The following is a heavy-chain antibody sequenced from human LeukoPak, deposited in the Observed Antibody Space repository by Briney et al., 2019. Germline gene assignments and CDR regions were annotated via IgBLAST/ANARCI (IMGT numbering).Heavy chain of an antibody. CDR1: GFTFSIYA. D-gene: IGHD5-18*01. CDR2: ISGSGGST. Sequence: PGGSLRLSCAASGFTFSIYAMSWVRQAPGRGLEWVSAISGSGGSTYYADSVKGRFTISRDNSKNTLYLQMDSLRAEDTAVYYGAKAHAYSYGYTYYWLGGTLVSVSS. V-gene: IGHV3-23*01. J-gene: IGHJ4*02. CDR3: AKAHAYSYGYTYY.